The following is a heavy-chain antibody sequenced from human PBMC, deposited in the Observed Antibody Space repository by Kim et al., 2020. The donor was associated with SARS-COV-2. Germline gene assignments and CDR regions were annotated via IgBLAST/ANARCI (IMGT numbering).Heavy chain of an antibody. J-gene: IGHJ4*01. D-gene: IGHD3-10*02. CDR2: IYYSGST. Sequence: SETLSLTCTVSGGSVSSGSYYWSWIRQPPGKGLEWIGYIYYSGSTNYNPSLKSRVTISVDTSKNQFSLKLSSVTAADTAVYYCARVLDFVPDDRGHYFD. CDR3: ARVLDFVPDDRGHYFD. V-gene: IGHV4-61*01. CDR1: GGSVSSGSYY.